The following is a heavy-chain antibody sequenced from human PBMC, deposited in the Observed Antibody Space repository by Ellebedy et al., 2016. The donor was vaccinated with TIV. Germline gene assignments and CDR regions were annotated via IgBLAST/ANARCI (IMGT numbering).Heavy chain of an antibody. D-gene: IGHD3-10*01. CDR2: ISGSGGST. CDR3: AKGGDASLIYY. CDR1: GFTFSSQA. Sequence: PGGSLRLSCAASGFTFSSQAMSWVSQAPGKGLEWVSAISGSGGSTYYADSVKGRFTISRDNSKNTLYLQMNSLRAEDTAVYYCAKGGDASLIYYWGQGTLVTVSS. J-gene: IGHJ4*02. V-gene: IGHV3-23*01.